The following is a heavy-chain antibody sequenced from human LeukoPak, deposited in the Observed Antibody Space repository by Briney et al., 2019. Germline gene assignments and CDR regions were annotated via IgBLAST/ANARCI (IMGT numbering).Heavy chain of an antibody. V-gene: IGHV3-30*03. Sequence: LPGGSRRLSWAAVGFTFIRYGMRWVRQVPGKVLEWVAFITFDGSNKFYADSVKGRFTISRDNSKNTLHMQMNSLRAEDTAVYYCARGDTTGWYQRRGDYWGQGTLVTVSS. CDR3: ARGDTTGWYQRRGDY. J-gene: IGHJ4*02. CDR2: ITFDGSNK. D-gene: IGHD6-19*01. CDR1: GFTFIRYG.